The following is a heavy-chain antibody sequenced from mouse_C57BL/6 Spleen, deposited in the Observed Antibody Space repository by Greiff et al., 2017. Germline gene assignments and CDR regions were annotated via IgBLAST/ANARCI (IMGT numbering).Heavy chain of an antibody. CDR1: GFTFSDYY. V-gene: IGHV5-16*01. D-gene: IGHD3-3*01. J-gene: IGHJ2*01. CDR2: INYDGSST. Sequence: EVQRVESEGGLVQPGSSMKLSCTASGFTFSDYYMAWVRQVPEKGLEWVANINYDGSSTYYLDSLKSRFIISRDNAKNILYLQMSSLKSEDTATYYCAREVLGFDYWGAGTTLTVSS. CDR3: AREVLGFDY.